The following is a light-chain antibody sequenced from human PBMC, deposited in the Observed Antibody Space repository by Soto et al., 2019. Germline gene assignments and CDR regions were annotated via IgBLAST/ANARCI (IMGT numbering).Light chain of an antibody. CDR3: QQSYSTPRT. Sequence: DIQMTQSPSSLSASVGDRVTITCRASQSISISLNWYQQKPGKAPKFLIYAASSLQSGVPSRFSGRGSGTDFTLTISSLQPEDFATYYCQQSYSTPRTFGQGTKVEIK. J-gene: IGKJ1*01. CDR1: QSISIS. V-gene: IGKV1-39*01. CDR2: AAS.